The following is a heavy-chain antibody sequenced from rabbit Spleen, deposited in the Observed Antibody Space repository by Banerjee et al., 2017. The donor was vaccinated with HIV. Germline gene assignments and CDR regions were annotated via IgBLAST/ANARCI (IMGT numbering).Heavy chain of an antibody. D-gene: IGHD1-1*01. CDR2: IDTGSSGRT. CDR1: GFSFSSGH. V-gene: IGHV1S45*01. Sequence: QEQLEESGGDLVKPEGSLTLTCTASGFSFSSGHMCWVRQAPGKGLEWIGCIDTGSSGRTWYASWAKGRFTISKTSSTTVTLQLNSLTAADTATYFCARRLVGGGGYDLWGPGTLVTVS. CDR3: ARRLVGGGGYDL. J-gene: IGHJ6*01.